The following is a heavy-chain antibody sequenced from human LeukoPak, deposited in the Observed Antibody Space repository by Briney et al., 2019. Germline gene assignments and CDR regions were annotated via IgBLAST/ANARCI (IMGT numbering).Heavy chain of an antibody. Sequence: KPSETLSLTCAVYGGSFSGYYWSWIRQPPGKGLEWIGEINHSGSTNYSPSLKSRVTISVDTSKNQFSLKLSSVTAADTAVYYCARGRGYCSSTSCPGTFFFDYWGQGTLVTVSS. CDR3: ARGRGYCSSTSCPGTFFFDY. CDR1: GGSFSGYY. V-gene: IGHV4-34*01. J-gene: IGHJ4*02. CDR2: INHSGST. D-gene: IGHD2-2*01.